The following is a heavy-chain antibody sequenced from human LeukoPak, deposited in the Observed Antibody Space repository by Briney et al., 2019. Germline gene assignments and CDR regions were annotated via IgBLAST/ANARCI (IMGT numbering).Heavy chain of an antibody. D-gene: IGHD2-8*01. CDR2: ISTNTGNP. J-gene: IGHJ6*03. V-gene: IGHV7-4-1*02. Sequence: ASVTVSFKSFAYTFTTHVINWVRQAPGQGLEWLGFISTNTGNPTYAQGFTGRFVFSLDTSVSTAYLQISSLKAEDTAVYYCARDPYCTNGVCYIVDYMDVWGKGTTVTVSS. CDR1: AYTFTTHV. CDR3: ARDPYCTNGVCYIVDYMDV.